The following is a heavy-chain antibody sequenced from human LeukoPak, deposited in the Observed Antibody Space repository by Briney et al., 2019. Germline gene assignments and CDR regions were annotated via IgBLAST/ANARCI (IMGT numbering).Heavy chain of an antibody. D-gene: IGHD4-11*01. J-gene: IGHJ5*02. CDR3: ASAPTHRYRTWFDP. V-gene: IGHV4-39*01. CDR2: IYYSGST. CDR1: GGSISSSEYF. Sequence: SETLSLTCTVSGGSISSSEYFWGWVRQPPGKGLEWIGNIYYSGSTYYNPSLNSRVTVSLDTSKNQFSLKLSCVTAAHTAVYDCASAPTHRYRTWFDPWGQGNLVTAS.